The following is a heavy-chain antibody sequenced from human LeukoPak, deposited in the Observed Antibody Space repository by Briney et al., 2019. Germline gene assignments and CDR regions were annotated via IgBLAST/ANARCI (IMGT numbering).Heavy chain of an antibody. J-gene: IGHJ4*02. CDR2: IYYSGST. CDR1: GGSFSSGGYY. V-gene: IGHV4-31*11. CDR3: ARTSIAVAGSFDY. Sequence: SETLSLTCAVYGGSFSSGGYYWSWIRQHPGKGLEWIGYIYYSGSTYYNPSLKSRVTISVDTSKNQFSLKLSSVTAADTAVYYCARTSIAVAGSFDYWGQGTLVTVSP. D-gene: IGHD6-19*01.